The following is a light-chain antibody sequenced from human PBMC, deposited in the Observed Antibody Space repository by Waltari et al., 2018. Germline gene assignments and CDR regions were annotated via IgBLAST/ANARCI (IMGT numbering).Light chain of an antibody. CDR3: QQYGNLPIT. CDR1: QNVVGTY. CDR2: GTD. J-gene: IGKJ5*01. Sequence: SPGTRSLSPVERATLPCRASQNVVGTYLAWYQQKPSQAPRLLISGTDTRATGIPDRFTGSESGTDFTLTISRLEPEDFAVYYCQQYGNLPITFGQGTRLAIK. V-gene: IGKV3-20*01.